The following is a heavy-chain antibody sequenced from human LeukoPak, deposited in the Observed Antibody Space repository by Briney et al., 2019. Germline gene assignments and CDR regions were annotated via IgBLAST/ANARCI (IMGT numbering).Heavy chain of an antibody. CDR1: GFTFSSYW. CDR3: ARPRRDGYNLSAFDI. Sequence: GGSLRLSCAASGFTFSSYWMHWVRQAPGKGLVWVSRINSDGSSTSYADSVKGRFTISRDNAKNTLYLQMNSLGAEDTAVYYCARPRRDGYNLSAFDIWGQGTMVTVSS. J-gene: IGHJ3*02. D-gene: IGHD5-24*01. CDR2: INSDGSST. V-gene: IGHV3-74*01.